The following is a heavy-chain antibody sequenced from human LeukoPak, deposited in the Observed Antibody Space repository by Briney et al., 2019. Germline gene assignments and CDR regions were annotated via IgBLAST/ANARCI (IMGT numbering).Heavy chain of an antibody. CDR1: GYTFTGYY. CDR2: INPNSGGT. D-gene: IGHD5-12*01. J-gene: IGHJ6*03. Sequence: ASVKVSCKASGYTFTGYYMHWVRQAPGQGLEWMGWINPNSGGTNYAQKFQGRVTMTRDTSISTAYMELSSLRSEDTAVYYCARALSRDDIVATITGLYYYYYYMDVWGKGTTVTISS. V-gene: IGHV1-2*02. CDR3: ARALSRDDIVATITGLYYYYYYMDV.